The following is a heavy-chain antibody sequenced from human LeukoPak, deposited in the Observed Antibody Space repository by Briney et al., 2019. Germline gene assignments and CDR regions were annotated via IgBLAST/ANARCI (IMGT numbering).Heavy chain of an antibody. D-gene: IGHD3-22*01. J-gene: IGHJ5*02. CDR1: GFTFSTYW. V-gene: IGHV3-7*01. CDR2: IKQDGSEK. CDR3: ARGLYYKDRSGYPA. Sequence: GGSLRLSCVASGFTFSTYWMSWVRQAPGKGLEWVANIKQDGSEKYHVDSVKGRFTISRDNSKNTLYLQMNSLRAEDTAVYYCARGLYYKDRSGYPAWGQGTLVTVSS.